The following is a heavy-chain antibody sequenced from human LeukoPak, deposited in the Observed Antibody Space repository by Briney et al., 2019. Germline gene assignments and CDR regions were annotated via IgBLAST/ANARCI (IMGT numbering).Heavy chain of an antibody. V-gene: IGHV1-2*02. Sequence: ASVKVSCKASGYTFSGFTGYYIHWVRQAPGQGLEWMGWLNPNSGGTNSAQKFQGMVTMTRDTSISAAYMELSRLGSDDTAVYYCARGGESKEAVVLKGWFDPWGQGTLVTVSS. CDR1: GYTFSGFTGYY. J-gene: IGHJ5*02. CDR2: LNPNSGGT. CDR3: ARGGESKEAVVLKGWFDP. D-gene: IGHD6-19*01.